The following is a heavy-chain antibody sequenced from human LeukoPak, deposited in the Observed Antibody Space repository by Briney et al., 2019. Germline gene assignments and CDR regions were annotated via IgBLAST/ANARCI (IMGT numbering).Heavy chain of an antibody. CDR2: INPNSGGT. V-gene: IGHV1-2*02. CDR1: GYTFTGYY. CDR3: ASLTSYCSSTSCYTR. J-gene: IGHJ4*02. D-gene: IGHD2-2*02. Sequence: ASVKVSCKASGYTFTGYYMHWVRQAPGQGLEWMGWINPNSGGTNYAQKFQGRVTMTRDTSISTAYMELSRLRSDDTAVYYCASLTSYCSSTSCYTRWGQGTLVTVSS.